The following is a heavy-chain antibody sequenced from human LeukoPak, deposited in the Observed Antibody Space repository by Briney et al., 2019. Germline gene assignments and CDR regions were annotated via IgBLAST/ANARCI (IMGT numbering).Heavy chain of an antibody. Sequence: ASVKVSCKASGYTFTSYYMHWVRQAPGQGLEWMGIINPSGGSTSYAQKFQGRVTMTRDTSTSTVYMELSSLRSEDTAAYYCARDAGSGYDGIDIWGQGTMVTVSS. D-gene: IGHD5-12*01. V-gene: IGHV1-46*01. CDR1: GYTFTSYY. J-gene: IGHJ3*02. CDR2: INPSGGST. CDR3: ARDAGSGYDGIDI.